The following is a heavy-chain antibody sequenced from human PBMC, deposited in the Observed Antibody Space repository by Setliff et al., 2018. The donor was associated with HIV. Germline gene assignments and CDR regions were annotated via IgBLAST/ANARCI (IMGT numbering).Heavy chain of an antibody. CDR1: GGSISSSGNY. J-gene: IGHJ6*02. D-gene: IGHD3-10*01. Sequence: SETLSLTCTVSGGSISSSGNYWTWIRQRPGKGLEWFGYIYYTGSTYYHPSLKSRVLISVDTSNNLFSLSLRSVTAADTAVYYCARDLSPYGSGDPYYYYGMDVWGQGTTVTVSS. CDR3: ARDLSPYGSGDPYYYYGMDV. V-gene: IGHV4-31*03. CDR2: IYYTGST.